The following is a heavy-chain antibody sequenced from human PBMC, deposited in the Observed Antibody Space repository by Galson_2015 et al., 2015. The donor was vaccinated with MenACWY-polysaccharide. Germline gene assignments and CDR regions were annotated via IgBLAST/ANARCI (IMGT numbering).Heavy chain of an antibody. J-gene: IGHJ2*01. CDR2: IYPGDSET. CDR3: ARRGDDYDSNLGRGWYFDL. D-gene: IGHD3-22*01. V-gene: IGHV5-51*03. CDR1: GDTFTSSW. Sequence: QSGAEVKKPGESLKISCTGSGDTFTSSWIGWVRQMPGKGLEWMGIIYPGDSETIYSPSFQGQVTIAADKSITTAYLQWRSLKTSDTAMFYCARRGDDYDSNLGRGWYFDLWGRGTLVTVSS.